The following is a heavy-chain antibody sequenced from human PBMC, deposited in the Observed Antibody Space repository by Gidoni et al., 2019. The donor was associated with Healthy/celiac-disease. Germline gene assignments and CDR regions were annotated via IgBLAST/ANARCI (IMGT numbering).Heavy chain of an antibody. J-gene: IGHJ4*02. Sequence: EVQLVESGGGLVQPGGSLRLSCAASGFPFISYSMNWVRQAPGKGLEWVSYISSSSSTIYYADSVKGRFTISRDNAKNSLYLQMNSLRDEDTAVYYCARGYCSGGSCYPPYYFDYWGQGTLVTVSS. CDR3: ARGYCSGGSCYPPYYFDY. V-gene: IGHV3-48*02. CDR1: GFPFISYS. CDR2: ISSSSSTI. D-gene: IGHD2-15*01.